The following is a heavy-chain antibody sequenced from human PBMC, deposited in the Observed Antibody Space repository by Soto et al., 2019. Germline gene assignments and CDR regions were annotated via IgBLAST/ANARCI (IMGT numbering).Heavy chain of an antibody. CDR3: ARDDKAHGRYILY. V-gene: IGHV3-64*01. Sequence: GGSLRLSCAASGFTFSSYAMHWVRQAPGKGLEYVSAISSYGGSTYYANSVKGRFTISRDNSKNTLYLQMGSLRAEDTAVYYCARDDKAHGRYILYWYKGILVPVSS. D-gene: IGHD3-9*01. J-gene: IGHJ4*02. CDR2: ISSYGGST. CDR1: GFTFSSYA.